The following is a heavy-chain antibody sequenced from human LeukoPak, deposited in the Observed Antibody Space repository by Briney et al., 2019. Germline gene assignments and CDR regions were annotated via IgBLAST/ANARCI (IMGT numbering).Heavy chain of an antibody. V-gene: IGHV4-59*01. Sequence: SETLSLTCTVSGGSITNYYWSWIRQPPGKGLEWIGFSYYNGNTNYNPSLKSRVTISVDMSKNQFSLKLSSVTAADTAVYYCATYSSGWYPYYFDYWGQGTLVTVSS. CDR1: GGSITNYY. J-gene: IGHJ4*02. CDR3: ATYSSGWYPYYFDY. CDR2: SYYNGNT. D-gene: IGHD6-19*01.